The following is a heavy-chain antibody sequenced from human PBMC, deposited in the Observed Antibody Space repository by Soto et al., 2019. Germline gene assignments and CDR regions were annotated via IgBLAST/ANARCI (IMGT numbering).Heavy chain of an antibody. CDR1: GFTFSSYA. Sequence: QVQLVESGGGVVQPGRSLRLSCAASGFTFSSYAMHWVRQAPGKGLEWVAVISYDGSNKYYADSVKGRFTISRDNSKNTLYLQMNSLRAEDTAVYYCARRRWFYSLQFDYRGQGTLVTVSS. J-gene: IGHJ4*02. D-gene: IGHD5-18*01. V-gene: IGHV3-30-3*01. CDR3: ARRRWFYSLQFDY. CDR2: ISYDGSNK.